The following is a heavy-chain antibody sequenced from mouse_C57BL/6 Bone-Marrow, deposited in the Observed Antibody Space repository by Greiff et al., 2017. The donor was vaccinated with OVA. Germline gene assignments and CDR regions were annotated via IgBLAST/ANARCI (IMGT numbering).Heavy chain of an antibody. CDR3: ALLLRGVAY. Sequence: QVQLQQSGAELARPGASVKLSCKASGYTFTSYGISWVKQRTGQGLEWIGEIYPRSGNTYYNEKFKGKATLTADKSSSTAYMELRSLTSEDSAVYFCALLLRGVAYWGQGTLVTVSA. CDR1: GYTFTSYG. CDR2: IYPRSGNT. D-gene: IGHD1-1*01. V-gene: IGHV1-81*01. J-gene: IGHJ3*01.